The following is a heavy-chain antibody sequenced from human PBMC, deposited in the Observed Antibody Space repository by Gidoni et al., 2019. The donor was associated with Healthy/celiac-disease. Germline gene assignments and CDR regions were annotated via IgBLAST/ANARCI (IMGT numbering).Heavy chain of an antibody. CDR3: ARDRSSGWRRDLRY. Sequence: EVQLVESGGGLVKPGGSLRLSCAASGFTFSSYSMNWVRQAPGKGLEWVSSISSSSSYIYYADSVKGRFTISRDNAKNSLYLQMNSLRAEDTAVYYCARDRSSGWRRDLRYWGQGTLVTVSS. J-gene: IGHJ4*02. CDR1: GFTFSSYS. D-gene: IGHD6-19*01. CDR2: ISSSSSYI. V-gene: IGHV3-21*01.